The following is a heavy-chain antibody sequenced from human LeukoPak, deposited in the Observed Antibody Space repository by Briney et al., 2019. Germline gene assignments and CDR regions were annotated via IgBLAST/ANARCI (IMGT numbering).Heavy chain of an antibody. Sequence: QPGGSLRLSCAASGFTFSPYWMHRVRRVPGKGLMWVSNINSDGSRITYADSVKGRFTISRDNAKNTLSLQMNSLRAEDTAVYYCARDRGYTFDLWGQGTLVTVSP. CDR1: GFTFSPYW. J-gene: IGHJ4*02. V-gene: IGHV3-74*01. CDR3: ARDRGYTFDL. CDR2: INSDGSRI. D-gene: IGHD5-18*01.